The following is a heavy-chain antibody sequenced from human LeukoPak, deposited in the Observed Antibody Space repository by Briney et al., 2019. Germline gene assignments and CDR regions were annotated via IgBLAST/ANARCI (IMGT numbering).Heavy chain of an antibody. V-gene: IGHV4-34*01. Sequence: KPSETLSLTCAVYGGSFSDYYWSWIRQPPGKGLEWIGEINHSGSTNYSPSLKSRVTISVDTSKNQFSLKLSSVTAADTAVYYCARGGPIGQLWSWYWGQGTLVTVSS. CDR1: GGSFSDYY. D-gene: IGHD5-18*01. CDR2: INHSGST. CDR3: ARGGPIGQLWSWY. J-gene: IGHJ4*02.